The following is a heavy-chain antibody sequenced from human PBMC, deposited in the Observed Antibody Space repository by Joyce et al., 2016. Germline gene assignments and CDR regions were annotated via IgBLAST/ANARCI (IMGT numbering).Heavy chain of an antibody. V-gene: IGHV5-51*01. D-gene: IGHD3-9*01. J-gene: IGHJ4*02. CDR1: GFSFTSYW. CDR3: ATTLGYYDILTGYSPFDY. Sequence: EVQLVQSGAEVKTPGESLKISCKGSGFSFTSYWIGWVRQMPGKGLEWMGIIYPGDSDTRYSPSFQGKFTISADESISTAYLQWSSLKASDTAMYYCATTLGYYDILTGYSPFDYWGQGTLVTVSS. CDR2: IYPGDSDT.